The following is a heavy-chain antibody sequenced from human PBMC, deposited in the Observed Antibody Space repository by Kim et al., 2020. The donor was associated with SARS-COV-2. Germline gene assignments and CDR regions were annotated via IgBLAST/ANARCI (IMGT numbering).Heavy chain of an antibody. J-gene: IGHJ6*02. D-gene: IGHD2-15*01. CDR1: GGSISSSSYY. V-gene: IGHV4-39*01. Sequence: SETLSLTCTVSGGSISSSSYYWGWIRQPPGKGLEWIGSIYYSGSTYYNPSLKSRVTISVDTSKNQLSLKLSSVTAADTAVYYCARHLAGYCSGGSCYSPKYGMDVWGQGTTVTVSS. CDR3: ARHLAGYCSGGSCYSPKYGMDV. CDR2: IYYSGST.